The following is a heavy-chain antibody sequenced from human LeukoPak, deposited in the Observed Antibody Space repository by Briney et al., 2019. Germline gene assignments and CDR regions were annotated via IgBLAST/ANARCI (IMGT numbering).Heavy chain of an antibody. Sequence: KSSETLSLTCTVSGGSISSGGYSWSWIRQHPGKGLEWIGYIYYSGSTYYNPSLKSRVTISVDTSKNQFSLKLSSVTAADTAVYYCARTDDSSGYYQTYGAFDIWGQGTMVTVSS. V-gene: IGHV4-31*03. CDR3: ARTDDSSGYYQTYGAFDI. CDR2: IYYSGST. J-gene: IGHJ3*02. CDR1: GGSISSGGYS. D-gene: IGHD3-22*01.